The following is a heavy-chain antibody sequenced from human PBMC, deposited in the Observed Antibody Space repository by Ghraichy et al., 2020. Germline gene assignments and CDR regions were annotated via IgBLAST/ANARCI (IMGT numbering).Heavy chain of an antibody. CDR3: ASFGVMVYAPYGMDV. CDR1: GFFFSSYW. J-gene: IGHJ6*02. D-gene: IGHD2-8*01. CDR2: IKQHGSEK. Sequence: GESLNISCAASGFFFSSYWMSWVRQAPGKGLEWVATIKQHGSEKYYVDSVKGRFTISRDNAKNSLYLQMNSLRVEDTAVYYCASFGVMVYAPYGMDVWGQGTTVTVSS. V-gene: IGHV3-7*01.